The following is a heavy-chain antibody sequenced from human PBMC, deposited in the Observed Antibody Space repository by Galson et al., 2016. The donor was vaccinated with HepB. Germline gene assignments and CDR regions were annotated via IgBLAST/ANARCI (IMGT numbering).Heavy chain of an antibody. V-gene: IGHV3-48*02. CDR2: ISSSATKM. CDR1: GFMFSSCA. J-gene: IGHJ2*01. Sequence: SLRLSCAASGFMFSSCAMSWVRQAPGKGLEWISYISSSATKMYYADSVGGRFTISRDNAKNSLYLQMDSLRDEDTAIYYCARGGWKFNVPDNWYFDLWGRGTLVTVSS. D-gene: IGHD1-1*01. CDR3: ARGGWKFNVPDNWYFDL.